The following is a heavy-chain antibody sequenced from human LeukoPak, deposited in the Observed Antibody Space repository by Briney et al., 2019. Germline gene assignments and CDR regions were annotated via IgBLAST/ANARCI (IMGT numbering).Heavy chain of an antibody. CDR1: GASITSLF. Sequence: SETLSLTCTVSGASITSLFLTWIRQPPGKGLEWIGYTYYSGSTNYNPSLKSRVTISVDTSKNQVSLKLNSVTAADTAVYDCASQDSGYDLDFDYWGPGILVTVSS. CDR3: ASQDSGYDLDFDY. D-gene: IGHD5-12*01. V-gene: IGHV4-59*08. J-gene: IGHJ4*02. CDR2: TYYSGST.